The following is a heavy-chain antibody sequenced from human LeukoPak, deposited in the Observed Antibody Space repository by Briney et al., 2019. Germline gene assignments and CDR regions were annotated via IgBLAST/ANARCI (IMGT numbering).Heavy chain of an antibody. CDR3: ARDTTGYYQHYGMDV. CDR1: GGSISSYY. V-gene: IGHV4-59*01. J-gene: IGHJ6*02. D-gene: IGHD3-9*01. CDR2: IYYSGST. Sequence: SETLSLTCTVSGGSISSYYWSWIRQPPGKGLEWIGYIYYSGSTNYNPSLKSRVTISVDTSKNQFSLKLSSVTAADTAVYYCARDTTGYYQHYGMDVWGQGTTVTVSS.